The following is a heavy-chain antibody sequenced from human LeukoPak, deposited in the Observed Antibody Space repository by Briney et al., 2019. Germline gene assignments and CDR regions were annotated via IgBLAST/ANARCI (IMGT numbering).Heavy chain of an antibody. V-gene: IGHV4-59*01. D-gene: IGHD1-26*01. CDR2: IYYSGST. Sequence: SETLSLTCTVSGGSISSYYWSWIRQPPGKGLEWIGYIYYSGSTNYNPSLKSRVTISVDTSKNQFSLKLSSVTAADTAVYYCARSPYSGSHYGLDYWGQGTLVTVSS. J-gene: IGHJ4*02. CDR1: GGSISSYY. CDR3: ARSPYSGSHYGLDY.